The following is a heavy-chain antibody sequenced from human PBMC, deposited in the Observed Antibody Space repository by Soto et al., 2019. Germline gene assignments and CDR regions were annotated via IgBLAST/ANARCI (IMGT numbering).Heavy chain of an antibody. Sequence: GGSLRLSCAAPGFTFSGSAMHWVRQASGKGLEWVGRIRSKANSYATAYAASVKGRFTISRDDSKNTAYLQMNSLKTEDTAVYYCTTSTYYDFWSGYYSSLDYWGQGTLVTVSS. CDR2: IRSKANSYAT. J-gene: IGHJ4*02. D-gene: IGHD3-3*01. CDR3: TTSTYYDFWSGYYSSLDY. V-gene: IGHV3-73*01. CDR1: GFTFSGSA.